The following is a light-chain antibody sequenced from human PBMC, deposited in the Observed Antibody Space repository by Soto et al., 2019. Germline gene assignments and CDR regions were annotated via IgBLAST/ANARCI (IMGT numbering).Light chain of an antibody. Sequence: IQMTQSPSTLSASVGDRVTITCRASQSISSWLAWYHQKPGKAPKLLLHKASSLESGVQSRFSGSGSGTEFTLTISSLQPDDFASYYCRQYNSYSITFGQGTRLEIK. J-gene: IGKJ5*01. CDR2: KAS. V-gene: IGKV1-5*03. CDR3: RQYNSYSIT. CDR1: QSISSW.